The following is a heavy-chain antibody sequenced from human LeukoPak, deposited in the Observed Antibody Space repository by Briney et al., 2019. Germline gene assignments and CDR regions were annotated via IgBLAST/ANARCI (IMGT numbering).Heavy chain of an antibody. Sequence: PGGSLRLSCAASGFTFSNYGMHWVRQAPGKGLEWVAAIWYDGSNKYYADSVKGRFTISRDNSKNTLYLQMNSLRAEDTAVYYCARGDSYGSYWGQGTLVTVSS. J-gene: IGHJ4*02. CDR1: GFTFSNYG. V-gene: IGHV3-33*01. D-gene: IGHD5-18*01. CDR2: IWYDGSNK. CDR3: ARGDSYGSY.